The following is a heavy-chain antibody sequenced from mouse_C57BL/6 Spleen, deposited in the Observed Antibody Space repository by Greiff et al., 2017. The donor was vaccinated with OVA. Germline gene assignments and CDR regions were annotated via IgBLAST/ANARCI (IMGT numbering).Heavy chain of an antibody. V-gene: IGHV1-72*01. Sequence: QVQLKQPGAELVKPGASVKLSCKASGYTFTSYWMHWVKQRPGRGLEWIGRIDPNSGGTKYNEKFKSKATLTVDKPSSTAYMQLSSLTSEDSAVYYCARVYGSSLYAMDYWGQGTSVTVSS. J-gene: IGHJ4*01. CDR2: IDPNSGGT. CDR3: ARVYGSSLYAMDY. CDR1: GYTFTSYW. D-gene: IGHD1-1*01.